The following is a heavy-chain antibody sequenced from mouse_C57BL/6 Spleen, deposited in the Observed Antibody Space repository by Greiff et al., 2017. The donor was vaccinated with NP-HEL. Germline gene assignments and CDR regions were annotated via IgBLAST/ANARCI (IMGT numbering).Heavy chain of an antibody. D-gene: IGHD4-1*01. V-gene: IGHV5-6*02. CDR1: GFTFSSYG. CDR3: ARRGTGTWFAC. CDR2: ISSGGSYT. Sequence: EVMLVESGGDLVKPGGSLKLSCAASGFTFSSYGMSWVRQTPDKRLEWVATISSGGSYTYYPDSVKGRFTLSRDNAKNTLYLQMSSLKSEDTAMYYCARRGTGTWFACWGQGTLVTVSA. J-gene: IGHJ3*01.